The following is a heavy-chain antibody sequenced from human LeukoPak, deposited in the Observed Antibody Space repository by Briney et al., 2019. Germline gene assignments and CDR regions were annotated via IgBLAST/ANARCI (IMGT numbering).Heavy chain of an antibody. V-gene: IGHV3-33*06. CDR1: GFTFSSYG. Sequence: PGGSLRLSCAASGFTFSSYGMHWVRQAPGKGLERVAVIWYDGSNKYYADSVKGRFTISRDNSKNTLYLQMNSLRAEDTAVYYCAKDPGDYYMDVWGKGTTVTVSS. J-gene: IGHJ6*03. CDR2: IWYDGSNK. CDR3: AKDPGDYYMDV.